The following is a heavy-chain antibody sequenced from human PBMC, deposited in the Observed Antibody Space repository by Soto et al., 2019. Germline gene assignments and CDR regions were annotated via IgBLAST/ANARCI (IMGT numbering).Heavy chain of an antibody. V-gene: IGHV1-46*03. D-gene: IGHD3-10*01. CDR3: ARVRRVRGVIIIPYFDN. J-gene: IGHJ4*02. CDR2: INPSGGST. CDR1: GYTFTSYY. Sequence: ASVKVSCKASGYTFTSYYMHWVRQAPGQGLEWMGIINPSGGSTSYAQKFQGRVTMTRDTSTSTVYMELSSLRSEDTAVYYCARVRRVRGVIIIPYFDNWGQGTLVTVSS.